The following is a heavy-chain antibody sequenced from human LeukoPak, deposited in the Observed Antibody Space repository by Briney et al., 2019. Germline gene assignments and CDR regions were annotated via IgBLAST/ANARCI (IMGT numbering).Heavy chain of an antibody. Sequence: SETLSLTCTVSGGPISSNSYYWGWIRQPPGKGLEWIGTIYYSGSTYYNPSLKSRVTISVDTSKNQFSLKLNSVTAADTAVYYCARHLAGHFGGFYFDYWGQGTLVTVSS. CDR2: IYYSGST. J-gene: IGHJ4*02. CDR1: GGPISSNSYY. CDR3: ARHLAGHFGGFYFDY. D-gene: IGHD2-21*01. V-gene: IGHV4-39*07.